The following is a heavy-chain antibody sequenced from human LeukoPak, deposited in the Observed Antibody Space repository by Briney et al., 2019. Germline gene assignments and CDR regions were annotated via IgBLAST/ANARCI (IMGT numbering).Heavy chain of an antibody. Sequence: GGSLRLSCAASGFTFSSYWMSWVRQAPGKGLEWVANIEQDGSEKYYVDSVKGRFTISRDNAKNSLYLQMNSLRADDTAVYYCARDPSSSRFRGVFDYWGQGTLVTVSS. CDR2: IEQDGSEK. J-gene: IGHJ4*02. CDR1: GFTFSSYW. D-gene: IGHD6-13*01. CDR3: ARDPSSSRFRGVFDY. V-gene: IGHV3-7*01.